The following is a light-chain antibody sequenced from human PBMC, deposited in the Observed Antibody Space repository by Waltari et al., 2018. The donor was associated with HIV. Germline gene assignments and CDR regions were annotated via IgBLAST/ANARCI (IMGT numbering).Light chain of an antibody. CDR2: EVS. V-gene: IGLV2-14*01. J-gene: IGLJ3*02. Sequence: QSALTQPASVSGSPGQSITISCTGTDTDVGTSTYVSWFQHHPGKAPKLIISEVSNRPSGVSHRFSGSKSGNTASLIISGLQAEDEASYYCTSYTTTNTWVFGGGTNLTVL. CDR3: TSYTTTNTWV. CDR1: DTDVGTSTY.